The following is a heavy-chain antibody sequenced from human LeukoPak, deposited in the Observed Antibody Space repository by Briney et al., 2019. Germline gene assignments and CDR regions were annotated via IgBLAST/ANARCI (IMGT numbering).Heavy chain of an antibody. J-gene: IGHJ5*02. D-gene: IGHD3-22*01. CDR2: IRYDGSNK. CDR3: ANGRGYDSSGYYFYNWFAP. CDR1: GFTFSSYG. Sequence: PGGSLRLSCAASGFTFSSYGMHWVRQAPGKGLEWVAFIRYDGSNKYYADSVKGRFTISRDNSKSTLYLQMNSLRAEDTAVYYCANGRGYDSSGYYFYNWFAPWGQGTLVTVSS. V-gene: IGHV3-30*02.